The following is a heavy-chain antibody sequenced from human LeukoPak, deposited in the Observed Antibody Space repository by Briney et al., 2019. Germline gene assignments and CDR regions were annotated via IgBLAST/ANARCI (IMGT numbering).Heavy chain of an antibody. CDR3: TRTDIIDEAIGGDY. V-gene: IGHV3-7*01. CDR2: IKQDGSEG. D-gene: IGHD2/OR15-2a*01. CDR1: GFTFSNYW. Sequence: GGSLRLSCAGSGFTFSNYWMNWVRQAPGKGLEWVANIKQDGSEGYYVDSVRGRFTISRDNAKNSLYLQMNSLRVEDTAVYYCTRTDIIDEAIGGDYWGQGTLVPVSS. J-gene: IGHJ4*02.